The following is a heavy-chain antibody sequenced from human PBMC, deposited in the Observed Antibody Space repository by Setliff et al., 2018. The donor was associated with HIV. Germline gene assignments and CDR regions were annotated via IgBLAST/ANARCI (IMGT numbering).Heavy chain of an antibody. V-gene: IGHV1-18*01. CDR2: ISAYNGNT. J-gene: IGHJ5*02. Sequence: ASVKVSCKASGYTFTSYGISWVRQAPGQGLEWMGWISAYNGNTNYAQKLQGRVTMTTDTSTSTAYMELRSLRSDDTAVYYCARGRGRATAVGPRDNCLDPWGQGTRVTVSS. CDR3: ARGRGRATAVGPRDNCLDP. D-gene: IGHD1-26*01. CDR1: GYTFTSYG.